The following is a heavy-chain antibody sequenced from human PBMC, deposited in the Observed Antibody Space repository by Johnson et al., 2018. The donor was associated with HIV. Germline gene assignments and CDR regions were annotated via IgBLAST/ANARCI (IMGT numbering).Heavy chain of an antibody. Sequence: VQLVESGGGLIQPGGSLRLSCAVSGFTVSSNYMSWVRQAPGKGLEWVANIKQDGSEKYYVDSVKGRFTISRDNAKNSLYLQMNSLRAEDTAVYYCARSYPGSASVYRDAFDIWGQGTMVTVSS. D-gene: IGHD4-11*01. CDR3: ARSYPGSASVYRDAFDI. CDR2: IKQDGSEK. J-gene: IGHJ3*02. V-gene: IGHV3-7*05. CDR1: GFTVSSNY.